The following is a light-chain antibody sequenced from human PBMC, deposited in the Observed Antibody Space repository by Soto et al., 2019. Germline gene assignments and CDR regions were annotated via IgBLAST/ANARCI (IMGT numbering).Light chain of an antibody. CDR1: QSLYTN. V-gene: IGKV3-15*01. J-gene: IGKJ5*01. CDR2: GAS. Sequence: EIVMTQSPATLSVSPGERATFSCRASQSLYTNLAWYQQKPGQAPRVLIYGASTRATGIPARFTGIGSGTEFTLTISSLQSEDFAVYYCQQYNKWPITFGQGTRLEIK. CDR3: QQYNKWPIT.